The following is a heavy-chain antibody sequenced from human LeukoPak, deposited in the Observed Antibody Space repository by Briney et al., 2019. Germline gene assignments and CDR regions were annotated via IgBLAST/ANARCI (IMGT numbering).Heavy chain of an antibody. J-gene: IGHJ5*02. Sequence: SETLSLTCAVSGGSLSGSFWSWIPPPRGKGREWIGEINHSGYTNYKPSLKSRVAISVDTSKNQLSLNLTSVTAADTAFYYCAKTRAGYIVAWGQGSLVTVSS. CDR3: AKTRAGYIVA. CDR2: INHSGYT. D-gene: IGHD5-24*01. V-gene: IGHV4-34*01. CDR1: GGSLSGSF.